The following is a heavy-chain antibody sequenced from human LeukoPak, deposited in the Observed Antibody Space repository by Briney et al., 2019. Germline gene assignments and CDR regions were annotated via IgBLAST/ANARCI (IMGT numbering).Heavy chain of an antibody. V-gene: IGHV3-23*01. J-gene: IGHJ3*02. CDR3: ARDLGSGWSDDAFDI. Sequence: GGSLRLSCAASGFTFSSYGMSWVRQAPGKGLEWVSAISGSGGSTYYADSVKGRFTISRDNAKNSLYLQMNSLKTEDTAVYYCARDLGSGWSDDAFDIWGQGTMVTVSS. CDR2: ISGSGGST. CDR1: GFTFSSYG. D-gene: IGHD6-19*01.